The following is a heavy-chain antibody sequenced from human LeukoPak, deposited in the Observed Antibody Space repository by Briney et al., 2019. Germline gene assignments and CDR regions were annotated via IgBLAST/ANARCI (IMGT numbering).Heavy chain of an antibody. CDR3: ARGDVDSEIGYYLDY. J-gene: IGHJ4*02. V-gene: IGHV4-31*03. D-gene: IGHD2-21*02. CDR2: IYYSGST. CDR1: GGSISSGGYY. Sequence: SQTLSLTCTVSGGSISSGGYYWSWIPQHPGKGLEWIGYIYYSGSTYYNPSLKSRVNISVDTSKNQFSMKLSSVTAADTAVYYCARGDVDSEIGYYLDYWGQGTLVTVSS.